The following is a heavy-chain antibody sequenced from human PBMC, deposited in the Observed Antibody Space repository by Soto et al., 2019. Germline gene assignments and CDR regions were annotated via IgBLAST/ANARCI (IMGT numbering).Heavy chain of an antibody. V-gene: IGHV1-69*06. Sequence: SVKVSCKASGGTFSSYAISWVRQAPGQGLEWMGGIIPIFGTANYAQKFQGRVTITADKSTSTAYRELSSLRSEDTAVYYCARVFDSLPVSGYYSYWGQGTLVTVS. CDR1: GGTFSSYA. D-gene: IGHD3-22*01. CDR3: ARVFDSLPVSGYYSY. CDR2: IIPIFGTA. J-gene: IGHJ4*02.